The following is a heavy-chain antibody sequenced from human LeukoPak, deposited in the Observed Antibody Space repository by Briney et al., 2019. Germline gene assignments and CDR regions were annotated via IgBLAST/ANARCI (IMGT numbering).Heavy chain of an antibody. CDR1: GGSFSGYY. CDR2: INHSGST. V-gene: IGHV4-34*01. Sequence: SSETLSLTCAVYGGSFSGYYWSWIRQPPGKGLEWIGEINHSGSTNYNPSLKSRVTISVDTSKNQFSLKLSSVTAADTAVYYCAARYYYGSGSGWFDPWGQGTLVTVSS. D-gene: IGHD3-10*01. J-gene: IGHJ5*02. CDR3: AARYYYGSGSGWFDP.